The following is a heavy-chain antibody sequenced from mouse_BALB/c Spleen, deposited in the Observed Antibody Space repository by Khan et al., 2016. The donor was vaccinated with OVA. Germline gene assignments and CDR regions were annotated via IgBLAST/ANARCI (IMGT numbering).Heavy chain of an antibody. D-gene: IGHD1-2*01. Sequence: VQLQQSGPELVKPGASVKMSCKASGYTFTTYVMHWVKQRPGQGLEWIGYINPYNDDTKYNEKFKGKATLTSDISSSTVYMELSSLTSKASAVYYCTRRLDCFDNWGQGTTLTVSS. J-gene: IGHJ2*01. V-gene: IGHV1S136*01. CDR2: INPYNDDT. CDR3: TRRLDCFDN. CDR1: GYTFTTYV.